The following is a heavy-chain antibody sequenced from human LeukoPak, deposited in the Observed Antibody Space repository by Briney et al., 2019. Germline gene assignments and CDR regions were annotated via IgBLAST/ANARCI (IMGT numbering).Heavy chain of an antibody. J-gene: IGHJ4*02. D-gene: IGHD2-2*01. CDR3: AKDHNQLLSGGHY. V-gene: IGHV3-9*01. CDR1: GFTFDDYA. CDR2: ISWNSGSI. Sequence: PGRSLRLSCAASGFTFDDYAMHWVRQAPGKGLEWVSGISWNSGSIGYADSVKGRFTISRDNAKNSLYLQMNSLRAEDTALYYCAKDHNQLLSGGHYWGQGTLVTVSS.